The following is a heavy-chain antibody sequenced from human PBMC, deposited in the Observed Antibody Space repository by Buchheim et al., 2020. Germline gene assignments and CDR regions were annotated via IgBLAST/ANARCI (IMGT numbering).Heavy chain of an antibody. CDR3: ARDTITMVRGVIPDWYFDL. Sequence: QLQLQESGPGLVKPSETLSLTCIVSGGSIKSSSHYWAWIRQTPGKGLDWIGSVYFSGSTHYNPSLQSRVSMSADTSKNQFTLKLSSVTAADTAVYYCARDTITMVRGVIPDWYFDLWGRGTL. CDR2: VYFSGST. J-gene: IGHJ2*01. D-gene: IGHD3-10*01. CDR1: GGSIKSSSHY. V-gene: IGHV4-39*02.